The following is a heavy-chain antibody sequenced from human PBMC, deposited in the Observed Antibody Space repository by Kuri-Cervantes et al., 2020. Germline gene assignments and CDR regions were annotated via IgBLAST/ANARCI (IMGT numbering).Heavy chain of an antibody. D-gene: IGHD6-13*01. J-gene: IGHJ4*02. CDR1: GFTFSSYA. V-gene: IGHV3-23*01. Sequence: LSLTCAASGFTFSSYAMSWVRQAPGKGLEWVSAISGSGGSTYYADSVKGRFTISRDNSKNTLYLQMNSLRAEDTAVYYCATSNIAAAGTNFDYWGQGTLVTVSS. CDR3: ATSNIAAAGTNFDY. CDR2: ISGSGGST.